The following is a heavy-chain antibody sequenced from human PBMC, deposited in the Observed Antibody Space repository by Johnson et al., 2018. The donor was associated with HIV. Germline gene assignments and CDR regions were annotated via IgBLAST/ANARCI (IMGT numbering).Heavy chain of an antibody. CDR3: ARGAPNWNYEPFSDAFDI. Sequence: QVQLVESGGGVVQPGRSLRLSCAVSGFTFRTYAMHWVRQAPGKGLEWVAVLSYDGSKEYYVDSVKGRFTISRDNSNKTLYVEMNSLRAEDTAVFYCARGAPNWNYEPFSDAFDIWGQGTMVTVSS. D-gene: IGHD1-7*01. J-gene: IGHJ3*02. CDR1: GFTFRTYA. CDR2: LSYDGSKE. V-gene: IGHV3-30-3*01.